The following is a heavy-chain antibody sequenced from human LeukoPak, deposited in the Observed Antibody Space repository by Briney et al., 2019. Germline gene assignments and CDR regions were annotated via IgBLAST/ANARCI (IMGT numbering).Heavy chain of an antibody. J-gene: IGHJ4*02. CDR3: AREGRALWFGGERGFDY. CDR2: IHHSGST. Sequence: PSETLSLTCTVSGYSISSGYYWGWMRQPPGKGLEWIESIHHSGSTYYNPSLKSRVTMSIDTSKNQFSLKLSSVTAADTAAYYCAREGRALWFGGERGFDYWGQGTLVTVSS. V-gene: IGHV4-38-2*02. CDR1: GYSISSGYY. D-gene: IGHD3-10*01.